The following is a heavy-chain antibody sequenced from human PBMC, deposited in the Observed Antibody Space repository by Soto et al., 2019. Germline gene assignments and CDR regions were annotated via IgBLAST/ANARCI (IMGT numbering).Heavy chain of an antibody. CDR3: ARDHPYTNSFGDWFDP. J-gene: IGHJ5*02. CDR2: IIPVFGTV. CDR1: GGTFSNYA. V-gene: IGHV1-69*01. D-gene: IGHD6-13*01. Sequence: QVRLVQSGAEVKKPGSSVKVSCKASGGTFSNYAITWLRLAPGQGLEWLGGIIPVFGTVNYAQKFQGRVTITADESTSTAYMELNRLRSEDTAVYYFARDHPYTNSFGDWFDPWGQGTLVIVS.